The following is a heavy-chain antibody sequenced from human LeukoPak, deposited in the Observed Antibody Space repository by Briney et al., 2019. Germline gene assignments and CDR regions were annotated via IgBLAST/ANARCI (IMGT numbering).Heavy chain of an antibody. CDR1: GFTFSSYA. J-gene: IGHJ4*02. CDR2: ISGSGGRP. CDR3: ARHPEPGYCSSTSCHESYFDY. V-gene: IGHV3-23*01. Sequence: GGSLRLSCAASGFTFSSYAMSWVRQAPGKGPEWVSAISGSGGRPYYADSVKGRFTISRDNSKNTLYLQMNSLRAEDTAVYYCARHPEPGYCSSTSCHESYFDYWGQGTLVTVSS. D-gene: IGHD2-2*01.